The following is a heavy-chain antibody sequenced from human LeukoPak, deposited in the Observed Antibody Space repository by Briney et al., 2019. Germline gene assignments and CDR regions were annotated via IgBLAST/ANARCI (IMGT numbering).Heavy chain of an antibody. Sequence: GGSLRLSCAASGFTFSSYWMSWVRQAPGKGLEWVSSISSSSSYIYYADSVKGRFTISRDNAKNSLYLQMNSLRAEDTAVYYCARDVWIAAAGTYYYYYGMDVWSQGTTVTVSS. CDR1: GFTFSSYW. D-gene: IGHD6-13*01. J-gene: IGHJ6*02. CDR3: ARDVWIAAAGTYYYYYGMDV. CDR2: ISSSSSYI. V-gene: IGHV3-21*01.